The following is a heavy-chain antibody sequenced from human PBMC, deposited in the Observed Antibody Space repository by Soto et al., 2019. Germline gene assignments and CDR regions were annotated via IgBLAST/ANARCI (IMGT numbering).Heavy chain of an antibody. V-gene: IGHV1-3*04. CDR3: ARKRCSSTTCPFLDY. CDR2: ISTANGNT. Sequence: EASVKVSCKASGYTFTDYAIHWVRQAPGQRLEWMGWISTANGNTKYSQKFQGRVAITTDTSASTAYMELSSLTHDDTAVYYCARKRCSSTTCPFLDYWGQGTLVTVSS. D-gene: IGHD2-2*01. CDR1: GYTFTDYA. J-gene: IGHJ4*02.